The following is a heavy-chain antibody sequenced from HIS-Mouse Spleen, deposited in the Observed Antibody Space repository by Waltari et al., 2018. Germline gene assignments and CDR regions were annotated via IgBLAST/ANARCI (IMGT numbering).Heavy chain of an antibody. D-gene: IGHD6-13*01. CDR1: GGPLSSSSYS. CDR3: AREIPYSSSWYDWYFDL. J-gene: IGHJ2*01. CDR2: IYYSGST. Sequence: QLQLQESGPGLVKPSETLSLTCTVSGGPLSSSSYSCGWIRQPPGKGLEWIGSIYYSGSTYYNPSLKSRVTISVDTSKNQFSLKLSSVTAADTAVYYCAREIPYSSSWYDWYFDLWGRGTLVTVSS. V-gene: IGHV4-39*07.